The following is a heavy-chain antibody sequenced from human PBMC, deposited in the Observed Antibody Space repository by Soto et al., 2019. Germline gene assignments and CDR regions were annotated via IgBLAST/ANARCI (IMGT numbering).Heavy chain of an antibody. V-gene: IGHV1-69*13. J-gene: IGHJ4*02. CDR2: IIPIFGTA. Sequence: ASVKVSCKASGGTFSSYAISWVRQAPGQGLEWMGGIIPIFGTANYAQKFQGRVTITADESTSTAYMELSSLRSEDTAVYYCARDGRGTMVREDGDYWGQGTLVTVSS. CDR1: GGTFSSYA. D-gene: IGHD3-10*01. CDR3: ARDGRGTMVREDGDY.